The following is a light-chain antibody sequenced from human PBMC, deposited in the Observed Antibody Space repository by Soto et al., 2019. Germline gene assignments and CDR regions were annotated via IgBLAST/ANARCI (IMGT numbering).Light chain of an antibody. CDR2: DAS. CDR3: QQRSNWLT. Sequence: EVGVTQSPAPVSLSPWERPTLSCRASQSVSTYLGWYQQKPGQAPRRLIYDASNRATGIPARFSGSWSGTDFPLTISSLEPEDFAVYYCQQRSNWLTFGGGTKVDIK. J-gene: IGKJ4*01. V-gene: IGKV3-11*01. CDR1: QSVSTY.